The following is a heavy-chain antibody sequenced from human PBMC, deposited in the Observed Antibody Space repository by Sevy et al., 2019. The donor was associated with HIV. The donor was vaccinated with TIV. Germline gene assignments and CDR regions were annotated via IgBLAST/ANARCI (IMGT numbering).Heavy chain of an antibody. J-gene: IGHJ6*02. CDR3: AKGVGGSYNTYYYYYGMDV. Sequence: GGSLRLSCAASGFTFSSYGMHWVRQAPGKGLEWVAVISYDGSNKYYADSVKGRFTISRDNSKNTLYLQMNSLRAEDTAVYYCAKGVGGSYNTYYYYYGMDVWGQGTTVTVSS. V-gene: IGHV3-30*18. D-gene: IGHD1-26*01. CDR1: GFTFSSYG. CDR2: ISYDGSNK.